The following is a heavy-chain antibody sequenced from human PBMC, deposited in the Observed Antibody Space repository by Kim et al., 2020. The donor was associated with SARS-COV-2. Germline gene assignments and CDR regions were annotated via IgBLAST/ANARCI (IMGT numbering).Heavy chain of an antibody. CDR1: GGSFSGYY. CDR3: ARDLRPSYSSSWYGFYYYGMDV. Sequence: SETLSLTCAVYGGSFSGYYWSWIRQPPGKGLEWIGEINHSGSTNYNPSLKSRVTISVDTSKNQFSLKLSSVTAADTAVYYCARDLRPSYSSSWYGFYYYGMDVWGQGTTVTVSS. V-gene: IGHV4-34*01. CDR2: INHSGST. J-gene: IGHJ6*02. D-gene: IGHD6-13*01.